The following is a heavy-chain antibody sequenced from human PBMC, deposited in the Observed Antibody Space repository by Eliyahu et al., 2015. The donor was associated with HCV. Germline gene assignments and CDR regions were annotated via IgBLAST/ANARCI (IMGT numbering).Heavy chain of an antibody. CDR2: ISLDGNKK. CDR1: GSTFRAXA. Sequence: QVQLVESGGSVVQPGRSLRLSCAVSGSTFRAXAMHWVRQAAGKGLEWLAVISLDGNKKYYAESVKGRFTISRDNSHNTLYLQINSLGPEDTAVYYCARGGSGYLGLGSYEYLGHWGQGTQVTVSS. V-gene: IGHV3-30*04. D-gene: IGHD3-10*01. CDR3: ARGGSGYLGLGSYEYLGH. J-gene: IGHJ4*02.